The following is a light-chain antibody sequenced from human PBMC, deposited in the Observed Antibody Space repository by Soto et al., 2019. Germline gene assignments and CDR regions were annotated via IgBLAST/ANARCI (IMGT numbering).Light chain of an antibody. Sequence: EIVMTQSPSTLSVSPGERATLSCRASQSVSSNLAWYQQKPGQAPRLLIYGASTRATGFPARFSGSGSGTEFTLTITSLQSEDVAVYYCQQYNNWPITFGQGTRLEIK. CDR3: QQYNNWPIT. CDR2: GAS. J-gene: IGKJ5*01. V-gene: IGKV3-15*01. CDR1: QSVSSN.